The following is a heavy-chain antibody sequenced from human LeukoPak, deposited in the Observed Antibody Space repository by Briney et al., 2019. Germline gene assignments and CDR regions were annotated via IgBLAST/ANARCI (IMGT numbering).Heavy chain of an antibody. Sequence: PGGSLRLSCAASGFTFRSYSMNWVRQAPGKGLEWVSSISSSSSYIYYADSVKGRFTISRDNAKNSLYLQMNSLRAGDTAVYYCARHMVRGSNYYYYYGMDVWGQGTTVTVSS. D-gene: IGHD3-10*01. CDR1: GFTFRSYS. J-gene: IGHJ6*02. CDR2: ISSSSSYI. V-gene: IGHV3-21*01. CDR3: ARHMVRGSNYYYYYGMDV.